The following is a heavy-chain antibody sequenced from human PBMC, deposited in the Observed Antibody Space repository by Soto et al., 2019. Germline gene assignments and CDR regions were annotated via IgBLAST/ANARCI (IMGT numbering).Heavy chain of an antibody. D-gene: IGHD5-12*01. Sequence: QVQLVQSGAAVKKPGSSVKVSCKASGGTFSSYTISWVRQAPGQGLEWMGRIIPILGIANYAQKFQGRVTITADKSTSTAYMELSSLRSEDTAVYYCARGFLRDGYNDAFDIWGQGTMVTVSS. CDR2: IIPILGIA. CDR1: GGTFSSYT. CDR3: ARGFLRDGYNDAFDI. J-gene: IGHJ3*02. V-gene: IGHV1-69*02.